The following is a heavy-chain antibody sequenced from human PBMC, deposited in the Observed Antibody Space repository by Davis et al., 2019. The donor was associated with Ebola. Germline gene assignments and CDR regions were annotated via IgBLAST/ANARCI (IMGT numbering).Heavy chain of an antibody. V-gene: IGHV4-34*01. D-gene: IGHD2-15*01. CDR2: INHSGST. J-gene: IGHJ4*02. CDR1: GGSFSGYY. CDR3: AKRYCSGGSCPLGY. Sequence: PSETLSLTCAVYGGSFSGYYWSWIRQPPGKGLEWIGEINHSGSTNYNPSLKSRVTISVDTSKNQFSLKLSSVTAADTAVYYCAKRYCSGGSCPLGYWGQGTLVTVSS.